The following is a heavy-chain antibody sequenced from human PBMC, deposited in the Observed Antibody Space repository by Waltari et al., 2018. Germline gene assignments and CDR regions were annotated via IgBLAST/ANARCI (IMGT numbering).Heavy chain of an antibody. J-gene: IGHJ4*02. V-gene: IGHV1-46*01. CDR2: NNPSGGST. D-gene: IGHD1-26*01. CDR3: AVRGSYPDFDY. CDR1: GYTFTSYY. Sequence: QVQLVQSGAEVKKPGASVKVSCKASGYTFTSYYMHWVRQAPGQGLEWMGINNPSGGSTSYAQKFQGRVTMTRDTSTSTVYMELSSLRSEDTAVYYCAVRGSYPDFDYWGQGTLVTVSS.